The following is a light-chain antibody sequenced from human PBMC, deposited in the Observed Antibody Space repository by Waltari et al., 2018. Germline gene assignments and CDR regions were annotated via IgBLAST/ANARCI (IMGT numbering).Light chain of an antibody. CDR1: QSISSY. V-gene: IGKV1-39*01. Sequence: DIQMTQSPSSLSASVGDRVTIPCRTSQSISSYLNWYQQSPGKAPKLLIYAASSLQSGVPSRFSGSGSGTDFTLTITSLQPEDFATYYCQQSYSTPQTFGGGTKVEIK. CDR2: AAS. J-gene: IGKJ4*01. CDR3: QQSYSTPQT.